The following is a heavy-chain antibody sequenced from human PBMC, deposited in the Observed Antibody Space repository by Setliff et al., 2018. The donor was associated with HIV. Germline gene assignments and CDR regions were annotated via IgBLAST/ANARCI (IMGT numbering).Heavy chain of an antibody. V-gene: IGHV4-59*01. D-gene: IGHD4-17*01. CDR2: IYFTGSS. CDR1: GGSISTYY. CDR3: ARVQMAYAAFDV. J-gene: IGHJ3*01. Sequence: SETLSLICTVSGGSISTYYWSWIRQPPGKGLEWIGSIYFTGSSDSNPSLKSRVTLSVDTSKHQFSLKLSSVTAADTAVYYCARVQMAYAAFDVWGQGTMVTVSS.